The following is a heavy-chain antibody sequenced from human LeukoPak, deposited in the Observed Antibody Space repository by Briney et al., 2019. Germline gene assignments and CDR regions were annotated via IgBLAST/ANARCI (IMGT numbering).Heavy chain of an antibody. V-gene: IGHV4-34*01. J-gene: IGHJ3*02. Sequence: SETLSLTCAVYGVTFSGYYWSWLRQPPGKGLEWIGEINHSASTNYNPSLKSRVTISVDTSRNQFSLKLSSVTAADTAVYYCARGQRWLQTQAFDIWGQGTMVTVSS. CDR3: ARGQRWLQTQAFDI. D-gene: IGHD5-24*01. CDR2: INHSAST. CDR1: GVTFSGYY.